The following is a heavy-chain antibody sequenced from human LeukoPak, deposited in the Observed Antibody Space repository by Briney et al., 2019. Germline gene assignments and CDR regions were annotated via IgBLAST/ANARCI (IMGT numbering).Heavy chain of an antibody. Sequence: SQTLALTCTVSGGSLESGDYYWSWIRQLPGKGLEWIGYISYSGSTYYIPSLKSRVTIARDTSKNHFSLQLTSLTTADTAVYYCAREADYSASIGFDYWGQGTLVTVSS. D-gene: IGHD6-6*01. J-gene: IGHJ4*02. CDR1: GGSLESGDYY. V-gene: IGHV4-31*03. CDR3: AREADYSASIGFDY. CDR2: ISYSGST.